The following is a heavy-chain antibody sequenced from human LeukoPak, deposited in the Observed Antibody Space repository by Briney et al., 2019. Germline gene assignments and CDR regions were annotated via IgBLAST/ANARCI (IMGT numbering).Heavy chain of an antibody. Sequence: ASVKVSCKASGYTFTSYGISWVRQAPGQGLEWMGWISGYNGHTKYTQKFQARVTLTTDTSTSTAYMELWSLRSDDTALYYCARGGWYYYESSGYYLIDNWGQGTLVTVSS. V-gene: IGHV1-18*01. J-gene: IGHJ4*02. CDR1: GYTFTSYG. CDR2: ISGYNGHT. CDR3: ARGGWYYYESSGYYLIDN. D-gene: IGHD3-22*01.